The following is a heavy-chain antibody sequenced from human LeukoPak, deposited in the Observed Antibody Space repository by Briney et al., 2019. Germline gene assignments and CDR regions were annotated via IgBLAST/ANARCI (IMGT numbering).Heavy chain of an antibody. CDR3: ARAGYYYDTMGET. Sequence: SETLSLTCAVSGGSISTYYWNWIRQPPGKGLEWIGYIYYSGNANYNPSLKSRVTISVDTSKNQFSLNLTSVTAADTVVYYCARAGYYYDTMGETWGQGILVTVSS. D-gene: IGHD3-22*01. V-gene: IGHV4-59*01. CDR2: IYYSGNA. CDR1: GGSISTYY. J-gene: IGHJ4*02.